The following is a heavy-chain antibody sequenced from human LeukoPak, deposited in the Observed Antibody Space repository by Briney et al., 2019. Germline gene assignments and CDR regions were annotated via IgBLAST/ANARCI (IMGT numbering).Heavy chain of an antibody. CDR1: GFTFSTRG. CDR2: ISNSGSTI. Sequence: GGSLRLSCAASGFTFSTRGMNWVRQAPGKGLECVSFISNSGSTIVYADFVKGRFTISRDNAKNSLCLQMNSLRDEDTAVYYCASWDDTSGYFRWWGQGTLVTVSS. J-gene: IGHJ4*02. CDR3: ASWDDTSGYFRW. V-gene: IGHV3-48*02. D-gene: IGHD3-22*01.